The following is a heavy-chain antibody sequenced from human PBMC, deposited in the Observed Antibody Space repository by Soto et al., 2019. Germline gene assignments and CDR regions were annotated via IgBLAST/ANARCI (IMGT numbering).Heavy chain of an antibody. Sequence: PGGSLRLSCAAPGFTFSSYWMHWVRQAPGKGLVWVSRINSDGSSTSYADSVKGRFTISRDNAKNTLYLQMNSLRVEDTAVYFCARGGITMVRGVIIRHYGMDVWGQGTTVTVSS. J-gene: IGHJ6*02. CDR2: INSDGSST. D-gene: IGHD3-10*01. CDR1: GFTFSSYW. V-gene: IGHV3-74*01. CDR3: ARGGITMVRGVIIRHYGMDV.